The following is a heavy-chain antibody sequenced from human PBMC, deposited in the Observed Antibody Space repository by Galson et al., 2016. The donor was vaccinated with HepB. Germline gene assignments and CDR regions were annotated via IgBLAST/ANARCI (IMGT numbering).Heavy chain of an antibody. V-gene: IGHV1-3*01. CDR1: GYTFTSYV. D-gene: IGHD2-15*01. CDR2: IDAGNGNT. Sequence: SVKVSCKASGYTFTSYVMHWVRQAPGQRLEWMGWIDAGNGNTKYSQKFQGRVTLTRDTSATTAYMELSSLKSEDTAVYYCARDPPRYCSGGSCNYYYDMDVWGQGTSVTVSS. CDR3: ARDPPRYCSGGSCNYYYDMDV. J-gene: IGHJ6*02.